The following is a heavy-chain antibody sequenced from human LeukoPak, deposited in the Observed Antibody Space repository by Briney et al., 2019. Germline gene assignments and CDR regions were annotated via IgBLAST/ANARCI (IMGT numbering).Heavy chain of an antibody. CDR1: GYTFTSYY. CDR2: INPSGGST. CDR3: ARGTTDDY. V-gene: IGHV1-46*01. Sequence: ASVKVSCTASGYTFTSYYIDWVRQAPGKGLEWMGVINPSGGSTRYAQKFQGRVTMTGDTSTRTVYMELSSRTSADTAVYYCARGTTDDYWGQGAPVTVSS. J-gene: IGHJ4*02. D-gene: IGHD1-1*01.